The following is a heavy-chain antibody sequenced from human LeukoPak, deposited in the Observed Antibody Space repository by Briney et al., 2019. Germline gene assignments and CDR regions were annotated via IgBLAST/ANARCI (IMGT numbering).Heavy chain of an antibody. Sequence: GASVKVSCKASGYTFTSYYMHWVRQAPGQGLEWMGIINPSGGSTSYAQKFQGRVTMTRDTSTSTVYMELSSLRSEDTAVYYCASSPLGGDPYYYYYGMDVWGQGTTVTVSS. V-gene: IGHV1-46*01. CDR3: ASSPLGGDPYYYYYGMDV. CDR1: GYTFTSYY. CDR2: INPSGGST. J-gene: IGHJ6*02. D-gene: IGHD2-21*02.